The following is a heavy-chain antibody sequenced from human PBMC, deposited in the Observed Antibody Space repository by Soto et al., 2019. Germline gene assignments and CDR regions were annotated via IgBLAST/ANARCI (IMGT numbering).Heavy chain of an antibody. D-gene: IGHD2-15*01. CDR1: GFTFSSYA. CDR3: ANLLNPFIVVVVAATPVFGY. CDR2: ISGSGGST. Sequence: GGSLRLSCAASGFTFSSYAMSWVRQAPGKGLEWVSAISGSGGSTYYADSVKGRFTISRDNSKNTLYLQMNSLRAEDTAVYYCANLLNPFIVVVVAATPVFGYWGQGTLVTVSS. V-gene: IGHV3-23*01. J-gene: IGHJ4*02.